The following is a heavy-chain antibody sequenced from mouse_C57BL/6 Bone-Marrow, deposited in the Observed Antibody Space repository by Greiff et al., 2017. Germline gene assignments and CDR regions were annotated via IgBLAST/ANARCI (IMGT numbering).Heavy chain of an antibody. D-gene: IGHD1-1*01. CDR2: ILPGSGST. Sequence: QVQLQQSGAELMKPGASVKLSCKATGYTFTGYWIEWVKQRPGHGLEWIGEILPGSGSTNYNEKLKGKAKFTADTSSNTAYMQLSSLTTEDSAIYYCARFPLYYGSSSLAMDYWGQGTSVTVSS. CDR1: GYTFTGYW. V-gene: IGHV1-9*01. J-gene: IGHJ4*01. CDR3: ARFPLYYGSSSLAMDY.